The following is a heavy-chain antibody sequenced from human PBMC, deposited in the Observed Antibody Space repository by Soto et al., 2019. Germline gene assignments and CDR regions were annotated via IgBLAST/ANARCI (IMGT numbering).Heavy chain of an antibody. CDR3: ARLATVTPPYYFDY. D-gene: IGHD4-17*01. J-gene: IGHJ4*02. CDR1: GYTFINYY. Sequence: QVQLVQSGAEVEKPGASVKVSCKASGYTFINYYMHWVRQAPGQGLEWMGVIDPSGGTTSYAQKFQGRVTMTRDTSTSTVYMELSSLRFEDTAVYYCARLATVTPPYYFDYWGQGTLVTVSS. V-gene: IGHV1-46*01. CDR2: IDPSGGTT.